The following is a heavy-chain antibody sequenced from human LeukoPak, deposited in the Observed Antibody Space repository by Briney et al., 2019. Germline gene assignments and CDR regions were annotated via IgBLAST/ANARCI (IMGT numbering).Heavy chain of an antibody. CDR1: GFTFSSYA. CDR3: AKKRYYYGSGSYSDY. Sequence: GGSLRLSCAASGFTFSSYAMSWVRQAPGKGLEWVSAISGSGGSTYYADSVKGRFTISRDNSKNTPYLQMNSLRAEDTAVYYCAKKRYYYGSGSYSDYWGQGTLVTVSS. J-gene: IGHJ4*02. V-gene: IGHV3-23*01. D-gene: IGHD3-10*01. CDR2: ISGSGGST.